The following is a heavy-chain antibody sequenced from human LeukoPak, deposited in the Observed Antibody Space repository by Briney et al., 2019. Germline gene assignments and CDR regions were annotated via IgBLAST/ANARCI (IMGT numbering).Heavy chain of an antibody. V-gene: IGHV3-11*01. CDR3: AKDRYVAAVAVTLFDY. CDR1: GFTFSDYY. D-gene: IGHD1-1*01. CDR2: ISSNASTI. J-gene: IGHJ4*02. Sequence: PGGSLRLSCAASGFTFSDYYMSWIRQAPRKGLEWVSHISSNASTIYYTDSVRGGFTISRDNTKSSLYLQMNSLRAEDTAVYYCAKDRYVAAVAVTLFDYWGQGTLVTVSS.